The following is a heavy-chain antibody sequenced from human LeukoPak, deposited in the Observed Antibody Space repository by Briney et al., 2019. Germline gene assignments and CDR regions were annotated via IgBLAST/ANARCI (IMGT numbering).Heavy chain of an antibody. CDR1: GFTFSSYR. CDR3: ARLGYDYGGKGLDY. Sequence: PGGSLRLSCAASGFTFSSYRMNWVRQAPGKGLEGVSYISSSSSTIYYADSVKGRFTISRDNAKNSLYLQMNSLRAEDTAVYYCARLGYDYGGKGLDYWGQGTLVTVSS. V-gene: IGHV3-48*01. CDR2: ISSSSSTI. D-gene: IGHD4-23*01. J-gene: IGHJ4*02.